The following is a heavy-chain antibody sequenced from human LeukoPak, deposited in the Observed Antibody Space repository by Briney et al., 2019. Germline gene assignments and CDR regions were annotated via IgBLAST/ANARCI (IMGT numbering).Heavy chain of an antibody. CDR1: GGSFSGYY. D-gene: IGHD1-26*01. J-gene: IGHJ3*02. V-gene: IGHV4-34*01. Sequence: PSETLSLTCAVYGGSFSGYYWSWIRQPPGKGLEWIGEINHSGSTNYNPSLKSRVTISVDTSKNQFSLKLSSVAAADTAVYYCARDVKPEIIVGATDAFDIWGQGTMVTVSS. CDR3: ARDVKPEIIVGATDAFDI. CDR2: INHSGST.